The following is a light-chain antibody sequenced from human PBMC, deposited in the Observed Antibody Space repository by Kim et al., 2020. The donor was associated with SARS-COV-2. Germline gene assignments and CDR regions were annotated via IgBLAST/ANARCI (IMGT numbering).Light chain of an antibody. CDR3: NSRDSSGNHWV. Sequence: SSELTQDPAVSVALGQTVRITCQGDSLRKYYASWYQQNPGQAPVLVIYGKNNRPSGIPDRFSGSSSGNTASLTITGAQAEDEADYYCNSRDSSGNHWVFG. J-gene: IGLJ3*02. CDR2: GKN. CDR1: SLRKYY. V-gene: IGLV3-19*01.